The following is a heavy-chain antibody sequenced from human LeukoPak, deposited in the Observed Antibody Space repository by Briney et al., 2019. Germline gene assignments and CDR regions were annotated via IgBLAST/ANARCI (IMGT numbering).Heavy chain of an antibody. CDR2: IYYSGRT. CDR3: AREGTTGWAF. D-gene: IGHD1-1*01. V-gene: IGHV4-59*01. J-gene: IGHJ4*02. Sequence: SETLPLTCTVSGGSISGYYWSWIRQPPRKGLEWIGYIYYSGRTKYNPSFNGRVTMSVDTSKNQFSLKLTSVTAADTAVYFCAREGTTGWAFWGQGTQVTVSS. CDR1: GGSISGYY.